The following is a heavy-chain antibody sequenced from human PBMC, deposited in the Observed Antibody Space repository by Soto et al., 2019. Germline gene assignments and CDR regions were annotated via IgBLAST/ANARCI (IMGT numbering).Heavy chain of an antibody. CDR2: IYAGDSDT. J-gene: IGHJ6*02. D-gene: IGHD2-21*01. V-gene: IGHV5-51*01. Sequence: GESLKISCKGSGYSFNTYWIGWVRQMPGKGLEWMGIIYAGDSDTRYSPSFQGQVTISVDKSITTAYLQWSSLKASDTAMYYCARPRDGYQYYYGMDVWGQGTTVTVSS. CDR1: GYSFNTYW. CDR3: ARPRDGYQYYYGMDV.